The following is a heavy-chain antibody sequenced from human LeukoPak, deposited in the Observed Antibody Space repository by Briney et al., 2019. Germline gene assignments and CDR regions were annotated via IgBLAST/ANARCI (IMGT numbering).Heavy chain of an antibody. Sequence: GGSLRLSCAASGFSFISYGMHWVRQAPGKGLEWVGVISDDGRNKKYADSVKGRFTISRDNSKDTLYLQMNSLRDEDTAVYYCAKRPTDYGDYVTYFDYWGQRTLVTVSS. CDR3: AKRPTDYGDYVTYFDY. CDR1: GFSFISYG. V-gene: IGHV3-30*18. J-gene: IGHJ4*02. D-gene: IGHD4-17*01. CDR2: ISDDGRNK.